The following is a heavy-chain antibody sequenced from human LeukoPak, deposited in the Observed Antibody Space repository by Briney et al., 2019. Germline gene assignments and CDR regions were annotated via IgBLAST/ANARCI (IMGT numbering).Heavy chain of an antibody. CDR3: AKDHNRGYSYEV. Sequence: PGGSLRLSCVASGVTLSSYGTSWVRQAPGKGLGWVSAISGSGGATDYAESVKGRFTISRDNSKNTLYMQMNSLRAEDTAVYYCAKDHNRGYSYEVWGQGTLVTVSS. J-gene: IGHJ4*02. V-gene: IGHV3-23*01. D-gene: IGHD5-18*01. CDR2: ISGSGGAT. CDR1: GVTLSSYG.